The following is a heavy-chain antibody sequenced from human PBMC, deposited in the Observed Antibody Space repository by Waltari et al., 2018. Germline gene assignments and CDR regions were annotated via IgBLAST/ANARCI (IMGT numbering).Heavy chain of an antibody. D-gene: IGHD3-10*01. J-gene: IGHJ6*02. V-gene: IGHV1-69*06. CDR1: GGTFSSYA. CDR3: ARAGGFGELSYYYGMDV. Sequence: QVQLVQSGAEVKKPGSSVKVSCKASGGTFSSYAISWVRPAPGQGLEWMGGIIPIFGTANYAQKFQGRVTMTRNTSISTAYMELSSLRSEDTAVYYCARAGGFGELSYYYGMDVWGQGTTVTVSS. CDR2: IIPIFGTA.